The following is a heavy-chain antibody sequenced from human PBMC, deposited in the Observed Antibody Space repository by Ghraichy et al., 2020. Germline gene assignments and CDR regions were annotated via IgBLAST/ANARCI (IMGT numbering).Heavy chain of an antibody. J-gene: IGHJ6*02. Sequence: SGTLSLTCTVSGGSISSYYWSWIRQPPGKGLEWIGYIYYSGSTNYNPSLKSRVTISVDTSKNQFSLKLSSVTAADTAVYYCARLGGRHVWGSYRTYGMDVWGQGTTVTVSS. D-gene: IGHD3-16*02. CDR3: ARLGGRHVWGSYRTYGMDV. V-gene: IGHV4-59*01. CDR1: GGSISSYY. CDR2: IYYSGST.